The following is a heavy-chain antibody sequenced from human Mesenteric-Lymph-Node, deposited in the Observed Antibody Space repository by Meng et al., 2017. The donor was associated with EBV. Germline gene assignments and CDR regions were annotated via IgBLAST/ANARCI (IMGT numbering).Heavy chain of an antibody. V-gene: IGHV3-23*01. J-gene: IGHJ4*02. D-gene: IGHD4-17*01. CDR3: AKDPTVSMTHGFDY. CDR2: IDGSGGSI. CDR1: GFPFSSYA. Sequence: EVQLLESGGGLVQPXGSLRLSLVASGFPFSSYAMSWVRQAPGKGLEWVSGIDGSGGSIYYVDSVKGRFTISRDYAKNTLYLQRNSLRAEDTAVYYCAKDPTVSMTHGFDYWGQGTLVTVSA.